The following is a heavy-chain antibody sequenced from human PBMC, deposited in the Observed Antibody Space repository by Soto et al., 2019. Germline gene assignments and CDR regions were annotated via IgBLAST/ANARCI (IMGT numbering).Heavy chain of an antibody. D-gene: IGHD1-26*01. V-gene: IGHV3-15*07. CDR2: VKSKADGGSG. Sequence: PGGSLRLSCAASGFPFNNAWINWVRQVPGKGLEWVGRVKSKADGGSGDYAAPVKGRFVVSRDDSKDIVYLQMNSLKIEDIGVFYCTTDSRTTLPEIRFDYWGHGTQVTVSS. CDR3: TTDSRTTLPEIRFDY. J-gene: IGHJ4*01. CDR1: GFPFNNAW.